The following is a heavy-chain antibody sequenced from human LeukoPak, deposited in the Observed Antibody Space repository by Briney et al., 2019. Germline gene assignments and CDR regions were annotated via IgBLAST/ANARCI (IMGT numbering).Heavy chain of an antibody. CDR1: GFTFSSYS. CDR3: ARLRGYSYGYGDY. CDR2: ISSSGNTI. Sequence: PGGSLRLSCAASGFTFSSYSMNWVRQAPGKGLEWVSYISSSGNTIDYADSVKGRFTISRDNAKNSLYLQVVSLRAEDTAVYYCARLRGYSYGYGDYWGQGTLVTVSS. D-gene: IGHD5-18*01. V-gene: IGHV3-48*04. J-gene: IGHJ4*02.